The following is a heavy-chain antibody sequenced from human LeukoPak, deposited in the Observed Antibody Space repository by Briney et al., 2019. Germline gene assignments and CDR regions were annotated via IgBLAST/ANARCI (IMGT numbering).Heavy chain of an antibody. J-gene: IGHJ6*02. Sequence: PGRSLRLSCAASGLTFSSYAMHCVRQAPGKGLEWVAVISYDGSNKYYADSVKGRFTISRDNSKNTLYLQMNSLRAEDTAVYYWARDSYGMDVWGQWTTVTVSS. CDR2: ISYDGSNK. CDR3: ARDSYGMDV. V-gene: IGHV3-30-3*01. CDR1: GLTFSSYA.